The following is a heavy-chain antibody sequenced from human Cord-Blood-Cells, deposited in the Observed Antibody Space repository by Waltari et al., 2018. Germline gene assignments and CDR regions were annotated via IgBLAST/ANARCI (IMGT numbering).Heavy chain of an antibody. CDR2: INPNRGGT. Sequence: QVQLVQSGAEVKKPGASVKVSCKASGYTFTGYYMHWVRQAPGQGLEWMGRINPNRGGTDNAQRFQGRVTMTRETSSSTASMELGRLRSDDTAVYYCARVDSGSYLDAFDIWGQGTMVTVSS. V-gene: IGHV1-2*02. D-gene: IGHD1-26*01. CDR1: GYTFTGYY. J-gene: IGHJ3*02. CDR3: ARVDSGSYLDAFDI.